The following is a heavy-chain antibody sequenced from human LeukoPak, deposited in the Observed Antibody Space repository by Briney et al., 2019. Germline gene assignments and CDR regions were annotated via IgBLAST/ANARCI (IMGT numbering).Heavy chain of an antibody. CDR1: GFTFSSYA. J-gene: IGHJ4*02. Sequence: GGSLRLSCAPSGFTFSSYAMNWVRQAPGKGLEWVSSISSSSSYIYYADSVKGRFTISRDNAKNSLYLQMSSLRAEDTAVYYCASGIAVASDYWGQGTLVPVSS. CDR2: ISSSSSYI. D-gene: IGHD6-19*01. CDR3: ASGIAVASDY. V-gene: IGHV3-21*01.